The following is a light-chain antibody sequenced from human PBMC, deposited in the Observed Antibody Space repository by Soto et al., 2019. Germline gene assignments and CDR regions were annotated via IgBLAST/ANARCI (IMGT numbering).Light chain of an antibody. Sequence: EILLTQSPGTLSLSPGERATLSCRASQSVSSTYLAWYQQQPGQAPRLLIYGASSRATGIPDRFSGSGSGTDFTLTISRLEPEDFAVYYCQQYGSSQTFGQGTKVDIK. CDR3: QQYGSSQT. J-gene: IGKJ1*01. CDR1: QSVSSTY. V-gene: IGKV3-20*01. CDR2: GAS.